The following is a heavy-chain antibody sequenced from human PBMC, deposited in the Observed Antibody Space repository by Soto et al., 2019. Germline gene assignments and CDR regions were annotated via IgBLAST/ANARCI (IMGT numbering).Heavy chain of an antibody. CDR1: GFTFSSYS. CDR3: ARATGSLSGSYSYYFDY. J-gene: IGHJ4*02. Sequence: GGSLRLSCAASGFTFSSYSMNWVRQAPGKGLEWVSSISSSSSYIYYADSVKGRFTISRDNAKNSLYLQMSSLRAEDTAVYYCARATGSLSGSYSYYFDYWGQGTLVTVSS. D-gene: IGHD1-26*01. CDR2: ISSSSSYI. V-gene: IGHV3-21*01.